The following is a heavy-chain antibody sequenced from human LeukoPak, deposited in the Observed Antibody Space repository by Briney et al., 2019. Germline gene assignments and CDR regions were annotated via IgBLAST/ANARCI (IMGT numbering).Heavy chain of an antibody. Sequence: GSLRLSCAASGFTFSDYGMHWVRQPPGKGLEWIGEIHHSGSTNYNSSLKSRVTISVDTSKNQFSLKMSSVTAADTAVYYCWHSGYESGFDYWGQGTLVTVSS. CDR1: GFTFSDYG. J-gene: IGHJ4*02. D-gene: IGHD5-12*01. V-gene: IGHV4-34*08. CDR2: IHHSGST. CDR3: WHSGYESGFDY.